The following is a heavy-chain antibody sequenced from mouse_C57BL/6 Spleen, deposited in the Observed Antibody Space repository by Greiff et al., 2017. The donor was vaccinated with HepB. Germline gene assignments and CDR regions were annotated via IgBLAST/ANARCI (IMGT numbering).Heavy chain of an antibody. J-gene: IGHJ2*01. CDR3: ARSVDGYYYFDY. CDR1: GYTFTNYW. D-gene: IGHD2-3*01. CDR2: IYPGGGYT. Sequence: VQLQESGAELVRPGTSVKMSCKASGYTFTNYWIGWAKQRPGHGLEWIGDIYPGGGYTNYNEKFKGKATLTADKSSSTAYMQFSSLTSEDSAIYYCARSVDGYYYFDYWGQGTTLTVSS. V-gene: IGHV1-63*01.